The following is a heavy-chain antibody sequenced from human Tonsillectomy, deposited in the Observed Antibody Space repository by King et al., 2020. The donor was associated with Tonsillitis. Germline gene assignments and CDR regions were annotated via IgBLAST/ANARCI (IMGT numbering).Heavy chain of an antibody. CDR2: IYYSGST. Sequence: QLQESGPGLVKPSQTLSLTCTVSGGSISSGNYYWSWIRQHPGKGLELIGYIYYSGSTYYNPSLKSRITISVDTSKNQFALKLSSVTAADTAVYYCASSPGVAAAPYYYGVDVWGQGTTVTVSS. V-gene: IGHV4-31*03. J-gene: IGHJ6*02. D-gene: IGHD6-13*01. CDR1: GGSISSGNYY. CDR3: ASSPGVAAAPYYYGVDV.